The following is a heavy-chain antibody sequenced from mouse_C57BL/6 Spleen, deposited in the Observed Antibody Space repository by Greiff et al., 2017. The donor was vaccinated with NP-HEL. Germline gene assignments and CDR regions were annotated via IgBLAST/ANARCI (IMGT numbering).Heavy chain of an antibody. CDR1: GYTFTSYW. Sequence: QVQLQQSGADLAKPGASVKLSCKASGYTFTSYWMHWVKQRPGQGLEWIGYINPSSGYTKYNQKFKDKATLTADKSSSTAYMQLSSLTYEDSAVYYCARSSSYPYWYFDVWGTGTTVTVSS. CDR2: INPSSGYT. CDR3: ARSSSYPYWYFDV. V-gene: IGHV1-7*01. D-gene: IGHD1-1*01. J-gene: IGHJ1*03.